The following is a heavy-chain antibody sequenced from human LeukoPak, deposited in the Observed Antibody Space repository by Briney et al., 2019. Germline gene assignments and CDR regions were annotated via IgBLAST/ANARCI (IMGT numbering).Heavy chain of an antibody. CDR3: ARGGRRDYGGNSYTFDY. CDR1: GGSISNYY. V-gene: IGHV4-4*07. CDR2: IYTSGST. D-gene: IGHD4-23*01. J-gene: IGHJ4*02. Sequence: SETLSLTCTVSGGSISNYYWSWIRQPPGKGLEWIGRIYTSGSTNYNPSLKSRVTISVDTSKNQFSLKLSSVTAADTAVYYCARGGRRDYGGNSYTFDYWGQGTLVTVSS.